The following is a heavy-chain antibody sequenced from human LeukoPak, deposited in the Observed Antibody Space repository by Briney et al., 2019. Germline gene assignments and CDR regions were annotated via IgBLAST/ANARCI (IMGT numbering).Heavy chain of an antibody. D-gene: IGHD2-8*01. CDR2: IGGSGGST. CDR1: GFTFSSYA. V-gene: IGHV3-23*01. J-gene: IGHJ6*03. Sequence: PGGSLRLSCAASGFTFSSYAMSWVRQAPGKGLEWVSGIGGSGGSTYYADSVKGRFTISRDNSKNTLYLQMNTLRAEDTAVYYCAKDRDIVLTHMDVWGKGTTVTVSS. CDR3: AKDRDIVLTHMDV.